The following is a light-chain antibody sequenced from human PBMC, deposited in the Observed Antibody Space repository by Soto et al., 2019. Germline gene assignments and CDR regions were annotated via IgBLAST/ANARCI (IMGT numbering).Light chain of an antibody. V-gene: IGLV2-14*01. J-gene: IGLJ1*01. Sequence: QSALTQPASVSGSPGQSITISCTGTTSDVGGYNSVSWYQQHPGKAPKVMIYDVSDRPSRVSNRFSGSKSGNTASLTIYGLRAEDEADYYCSSYTSRRTLVFGTGTKLTVL. CDR2: DVS. CDR3: SSYTSRRTLV. CDR1: TSDVGGYNS.